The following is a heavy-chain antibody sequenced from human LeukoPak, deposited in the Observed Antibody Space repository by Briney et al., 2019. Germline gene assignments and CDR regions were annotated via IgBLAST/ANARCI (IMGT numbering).Heavy chain of an antibody. D-gene: IGHD3-3*01. CDR1: GGSFSGYY. CDR2: INHSGST. Sequence: SETLSLTCAVYGGSFSGYYWSWIRQPPGKGLEWIGEINHSGSTNYNPSLKSRVTISVDTSKNQFSLKLSSVTAADTAVYYCARKRRAFLYYFDYWGQGTLVTVSS. J-gene: IGHJ4*02. V-gene: IGHV4-34*01. CDR3: ARKRRAFLYYFDY.